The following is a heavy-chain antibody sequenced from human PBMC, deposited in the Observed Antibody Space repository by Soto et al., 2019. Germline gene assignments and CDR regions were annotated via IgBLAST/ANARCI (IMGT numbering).Heavy chain of an antibody. CDR2: INPSSGDT. CDR1: GYTFTGYY. D-gene: IGHD3-3*01. CDR3: ARVLAPSFDYWTGFDY. V-gene: IGHV1-2*02. Sequence: ASVKVSCKASGYTFTGYYLHWVRRAPGQGLQWVGWINPSSGDTNYTQKFQGRVTMTRDTAISTVYMELSSLRSDDTAVYYCARVLAPSFDYWTGFDYWGQGXLVTVYS. J-gene: IGHJ4*02.